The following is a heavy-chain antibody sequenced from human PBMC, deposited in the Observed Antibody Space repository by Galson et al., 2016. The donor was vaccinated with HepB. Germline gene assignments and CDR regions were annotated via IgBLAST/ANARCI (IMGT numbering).Heavy chain of an antibody. V-gene: IGHV3-23*01. D-gene: IGHD2-8*01. CDR3: AKDRDTTSTNCHHPYFDP. CDR1: GFTFGDYA. CDR2: ISDNGAST. Sequence: SLRLSCAVSGFTFGDYAMSWVRQAPGKGLEWVSSISDNGASTYYAASVEDRFTISRDDSKNTVYLQMERLRAEDTAIYYCAKDRDTTSTNCHHPYFDPRCQGALVTVSS. J-gene: IGHJ5*02.